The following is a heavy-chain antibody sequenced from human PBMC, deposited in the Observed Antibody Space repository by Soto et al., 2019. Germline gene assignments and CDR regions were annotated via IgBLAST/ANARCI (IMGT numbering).Heavy chain of an antibody. CDR2: IYNSGST. V-gene: IGHV4-39*01. CDR3: GAGTNDY. J-gene: IGHJ4*02. CDR1: GGSISSSRYY. Sequence: QLQLQESGPGLVKPSETLSLTCTVSGGSISSSRYYWGWIRQPPGKGLEWIGNIYNSGSTYYNPSLKSRVTMSIDTSKNQFSLNLNSVTAADTAVYYCGAGTNDYWGQGTLVTVSS.